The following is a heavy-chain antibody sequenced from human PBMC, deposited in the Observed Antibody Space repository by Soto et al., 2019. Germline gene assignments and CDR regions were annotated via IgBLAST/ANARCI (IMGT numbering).Heavy chain of an antibody. Sequence: ASVKVSCQVSGYTLTELSMHWVRQAPGKGLEWMGGFDPEDGETIYAQKFQGRVTMTEDTSTDTAYMELSSLRSEDTAVYYCATTVGGGQLLHIWGQGTMGTVSS. CDR2: FDPEDGET. CDR1: GYTLTELS. J-gene: IGHJ3*02. D-gene: IGHD2-2*01. CDR3: ATTVGGGQLLHI. V-gene: IGHV1-24*01.